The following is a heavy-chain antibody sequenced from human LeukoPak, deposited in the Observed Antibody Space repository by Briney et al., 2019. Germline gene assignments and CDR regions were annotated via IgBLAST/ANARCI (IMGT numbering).Heavy chain of an antibody. Sequence: PGGSLRLSCAASGFTFSSYGMSWVRQAPGKGPEWVSAVSGSGGSTYYAESVKGRFTISRDNFKKMLYLQMNSLRAEDTAVYYCAKLESTYSSDAFDIWGQGTMVTVSS. V-gene: IGHV3-23*01. D-gene: IGHD6-13*01. CDR1: GFTFSSYG. CDR3: AKLESTYSSDAFDI. J-gene: IGHJ3*02. CDR2: VSGSGGST.